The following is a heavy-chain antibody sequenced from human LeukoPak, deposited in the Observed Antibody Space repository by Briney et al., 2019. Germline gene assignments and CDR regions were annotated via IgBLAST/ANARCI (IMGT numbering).Heavy chain of an antibody. CDR1: GFTFSNSA. D-gene: IGHD6-19*01. CDR3: AKGIYSSGWSYFDY. J-gene: IGHJ4*01. CDR2: LGGSGITT. V-gene: IGHV3-23*01. Sequence: GGSLRLSCAASGFTFSNSAMSWVRQAPGKGLEWVSTLGGSGITTYYAESVKGRFTISRDNSKNTLYLQMNSLRAEDTAVYYCAKGIYSSGWSYFDYWGHGTLVTVSS.